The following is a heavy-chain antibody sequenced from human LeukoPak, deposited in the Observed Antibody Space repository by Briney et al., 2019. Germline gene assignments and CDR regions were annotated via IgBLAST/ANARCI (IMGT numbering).Heavy chain of an antibody. D-gene: IGHD3-22*01. CDR2: INHSGST. J-gene: IGHJ4*02. V-gene: IGHV4-34*01. CDR1: GGSFSGYY. Sequence: PSETLSLTCAVYGGSFSGYYWSWIRQPPGKGLEWIGEINHSGSTNYNPSLKSRVTISVDTSKNQFSLKLSSVTAADTAVYYCASRKTYYYDSSGYPDFDYWGQGTLVTVSS. CDR3: ASRKTYYYDSSGYPDFDY.